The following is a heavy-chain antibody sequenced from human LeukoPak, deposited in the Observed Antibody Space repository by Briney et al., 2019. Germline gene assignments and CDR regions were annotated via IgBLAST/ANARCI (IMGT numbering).Heavy chain of an antibody. CDR3: ARERLGYCSSTSCLRWFDP. Sequence: GGSLRLSCAASGFTFSSYWMSWVRQAPGKGLGWVANIKQDGSEKYYVDSVKGRFTISRDNAKNSLYLQMNSLRAEDTAVYYCARERLGYCSSTSCLRWFDPWGQGTLATVSS. D-gene: IGHD2-2*01. J-gene: IGHJ5*02. CDR2: IKQDGSEK. CDR1: GFTFSSYW. V-gene: IGHV3-7*01.